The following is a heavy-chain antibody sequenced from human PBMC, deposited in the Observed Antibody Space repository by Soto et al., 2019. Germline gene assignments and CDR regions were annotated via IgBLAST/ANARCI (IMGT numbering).Heavy chain of an antibody. CDR2: IYYSGST. J-gene: IGHJ4*02. CDR3: ARDSSSWALDY. D-gene: IGHD6-13*01. Sequence: SETLSLTCTVSGGSISSYYWSWIRQPPGKGLEWIGYIYYSGSTYYNPSLKSRVTISVDTSKNQFSLKLSSVTAADTAVYYCARDSSSWALDYWGQGTLVTVSS. CDR1: GGSISSYY. V-gene: IGHV4-59*12.